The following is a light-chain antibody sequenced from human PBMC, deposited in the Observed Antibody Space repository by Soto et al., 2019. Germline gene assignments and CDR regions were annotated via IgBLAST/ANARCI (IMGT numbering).Light chain of an antibody. Sequence: EIVMTQSPATLSVSPGERATLSCRASQSVSSNLAWYQQNPGQAPRLLIYGASTRATGIPARFSGSGSGTEFALTISSLQSEDFAVYDCQQYNNWPPRYTFGQGTKLEIK. CDR2: GAS. V-gene: IGKV3-15*01. CDR1: QSVSSN. J-gene: IGKJ2*01. CDR3: QQYNNWPPRYT.